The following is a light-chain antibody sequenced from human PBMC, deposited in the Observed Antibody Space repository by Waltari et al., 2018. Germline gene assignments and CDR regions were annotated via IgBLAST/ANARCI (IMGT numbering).Light chain of an antibody. CDR1: TNDVGAYQY. Sequence: QSALTQPPSASGSLGPSVTIPCTGTTNDVGAYQYVSWYQQYPGKAPKLLIYDVTKRPSGVSDRFSGSKSGRTASLTVSGLQPEDEAIYSCCSYAGADSLLFGGGTKLTVL. CDR3: CSYAGADSLL. CDR2: DVT. V-gene: IGLV2-8*01. J-gene: IGLJ3*02.